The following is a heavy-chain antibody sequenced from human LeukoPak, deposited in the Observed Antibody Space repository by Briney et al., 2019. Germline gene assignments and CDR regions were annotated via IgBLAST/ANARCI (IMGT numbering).Heavy chain of an antibody. Sequence: PSEPLSLTCTVSGDSLTNNHWSWLRQPPGKGLEWIGHISYTGSTNYNPSLKTRLTMSLDTSKNHFSLTLTSVTAADTALYYCARHVFSDGSPFDSWGQGSLVTVSS. D-gene: IGHD3-10*01. CDR3: ARHVFSDGSPFDS. V-gene: IGHV4-59*08. J-gene: IGHJ4*02. CDR2: ISYTGST. CDR1: GDSLTNNH.